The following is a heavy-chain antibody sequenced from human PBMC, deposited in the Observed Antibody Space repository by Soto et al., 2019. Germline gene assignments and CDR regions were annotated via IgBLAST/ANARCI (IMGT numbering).Heavy chain of an antibody. J-gene: IGHJ4*02. V-gene: IGHV3-23*01. Sequence: EVQLLESGGGLAQPGGSLRLSCAASGFTFGSYAMSWVRQAPGKGLEWVSSISDTSSGAYYADSVKGRFTISRANSKNTLYLQMNRLGAEDTAVYYGAKDLWGYRHWGQGTLVTVSS. CDR1: GFTFGSYA. D-gene: IGHD2-21*01. CDR3: AKDLWGYRH. CDR2: ISDTSSGA.